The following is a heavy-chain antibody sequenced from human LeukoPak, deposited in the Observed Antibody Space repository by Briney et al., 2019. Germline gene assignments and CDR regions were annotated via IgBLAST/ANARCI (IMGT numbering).Heavy chain of an antibody. Sequence: SETLSLTCTVSGGSISSSSYYWGWIRQPPGKGLEWIGSIYYSGSTYYNPSLKSRVTISVDTSKNQFSLKLSSVTAADTAVYYCARHVWSGYYNYFDYWGQGTLVTVSS. D-gene: IGHD3-3*01. CDR3: ARHVWSGYYNYFDY. CDR2: IYYSGST. V-gene: IGHV4-39*01. J-gene: IGHJ4*02. CDR1: GGSISSSSYY.